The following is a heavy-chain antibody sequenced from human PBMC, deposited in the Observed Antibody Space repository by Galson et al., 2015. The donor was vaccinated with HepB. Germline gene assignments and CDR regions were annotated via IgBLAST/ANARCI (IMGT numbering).Heavy chain of an antibody. V-gene: IGHV3-33*01. CDR3: ARDRGSSWSTYYYYGMDV. J-gene: IGHJ6*02. Sequence: LRLSCAASGFTFSSYGMHWVRQAPGKGLEWVAVIWYDGSNKYYADSVKGRFTISRDNSKNTLYLQMNSLRAEDTAVYYCARDRGSSWSTYYYYGMDVWGQGTTVTVSS. CDR1: GFTFSSYG. D-gene: IGHD6-13*01. CDR2: IWYDGSNK.